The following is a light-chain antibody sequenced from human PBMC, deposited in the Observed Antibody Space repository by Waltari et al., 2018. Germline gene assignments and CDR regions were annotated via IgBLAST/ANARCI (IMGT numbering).Light chain of an antibody. V-gene: IGLV2-11*01. Sequence: YPPHTWKAPKLSIYDGITRPSGVPGRFSGSKSGNTASLTISGLQAEDETDYYCCSYAGSYTDVVFGGGTKLTVL. CDR2: DGI. J-gene: IGLJ2*01. CDR3: CSYAGSYTDVV.